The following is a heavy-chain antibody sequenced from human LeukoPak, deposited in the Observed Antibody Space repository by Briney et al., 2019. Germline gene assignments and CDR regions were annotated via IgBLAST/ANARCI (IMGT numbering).Heavy chain of an antibody. V-gene: IGHV3-7*01. CDR3: AREGSDWNYYYYMDV. D-gene: IGHD6-19*01. CDR1: GFTFSSYW. J-gene: IGHJ6*03. Sequence: HPGRSLRLSCAASGFTFSSYWMTWVRQAPGKGLEWVANIKQDGSEKYYVDSVKGRFTISRDNAKNSLYLQMNSLRAEDTAVYYCAREGSDWNYYYYMDVWGKGTTVTISS. CDR2: IKQDGSEK.